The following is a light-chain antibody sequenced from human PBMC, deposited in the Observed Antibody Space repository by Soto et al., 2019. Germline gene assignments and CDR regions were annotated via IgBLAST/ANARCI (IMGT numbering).Light chain of an antibody. J-gene: IGLJ1*01. CDR2: EVT. V-gene: IGLV2-8*01. CDR1: SSDIGGYNF. CDR3: SSHGGSNNPYL. Sequence: QSALTQPPSASGSPGQSVAISCTGTSSDIGGYNFVSWYQQHPGKAPKLMIYEVTKRPSGVPDRFSGSKSGNTATLIVSGLQAEDEADYYCSSHGGSNNPYLFGTGTKLTVL.